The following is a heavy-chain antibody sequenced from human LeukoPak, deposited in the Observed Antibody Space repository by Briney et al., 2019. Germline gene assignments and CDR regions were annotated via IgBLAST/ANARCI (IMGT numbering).Heavy chain of an antibody. CDR1: GFTVNSNY. Sequence: GGSLRLSCAASGFTVNSNYMSWVRQAPGKGLEWVSLLYSSGNTYYSDSVKGRFTISRDNSKNTVYLQMNSLRAEDTAVYYCARDRKYSSANNNYCGLDVWGQGTTVTVSS. V-gene: IGHV3-66*01. CDR3: ARDRKYSSANNNYCGLDV. D-gene: IGHD6-25*01. CDR2: LYSSGNT. J-gene: IGHJ6*02.